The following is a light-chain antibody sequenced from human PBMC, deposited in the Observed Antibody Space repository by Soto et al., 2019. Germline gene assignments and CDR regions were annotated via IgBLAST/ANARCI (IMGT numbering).Light chain of an antibody. CDR2: AAS. CDR1: QGISSY. CDR3: QQSYSSPPT. Sequence: AIRMTQSPSSLSASTGDRVTITCRASQGISSYLAWYQQKPGKAPKLLIYAASTLQSGVPSRFSGSRSGPDFTLTISSLQPEDFATYYCQQSYSSPPTFGQRTMVDIK. J-gene: IGKJ1*01. V-gene: IGKV1-8*01.